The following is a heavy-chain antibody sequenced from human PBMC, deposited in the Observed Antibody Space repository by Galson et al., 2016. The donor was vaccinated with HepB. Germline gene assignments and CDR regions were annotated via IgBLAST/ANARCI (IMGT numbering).Heavy chain of an antibody. V-gene: IGHV5-51*01. CDR1: GYTFDSYW. CDR3: AISLTGSYDFWGASSKYYAMDV. Sequence: QSGAEVKKPGESLKISCRGSGYTFDSYWIGWVRQMPGKGLEWMGIIYPGDFDTRYSPSFQGQVTISVDKSISTAYLQWNRLTASDTAMYYCAISLTGSYDFWGASSKYYAMDVWGQGTTVTVS. J-gene: IGHJ6*02. D-gene: IGHD3-3*01. CDR2: IYPGDFDT.